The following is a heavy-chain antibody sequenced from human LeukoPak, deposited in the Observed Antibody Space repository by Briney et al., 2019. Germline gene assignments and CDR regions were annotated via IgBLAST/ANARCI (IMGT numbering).Heavy chain of an antibody. J-gene: IGHJ4*02. CDR2: IYYSGST. V-gene: IGHV4-59*01. CDR1: GGSISSSY. D-gene: IGHD1-26*01. Sequence: SETLSLTCTDSGGSISSSYWSWIRQPPGKGLEWIGYIYYSGSTNNNPSLKSRVTMSLDTSKNQFSLKLSSVTAADTAVYYCARDAVGATRRDYFDYWGQGTLVTVSS. CDR3: ARDAVGATRRDYFDY.